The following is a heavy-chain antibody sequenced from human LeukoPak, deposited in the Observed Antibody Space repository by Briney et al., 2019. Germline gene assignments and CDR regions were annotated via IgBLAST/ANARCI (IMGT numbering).Heavy chain of an antibody. D-gene: IGHD6-25*01. CDR3: ARVGSAAATADY. J-gene: IGHJ4*02. Sequence: ASVKVSCKASGYTFTTYYMHWMRQAPGQGPEWMGIINPRGGSTDYAQKFQGRITITGDTSTRTVYMELNSLRSDDTAVYFCARVGSAAATADYWGQGTLVTVSS. CDR2: INPRGGST. V-gene: IGHV1-46*01. CDR1: GYTFTTYY.